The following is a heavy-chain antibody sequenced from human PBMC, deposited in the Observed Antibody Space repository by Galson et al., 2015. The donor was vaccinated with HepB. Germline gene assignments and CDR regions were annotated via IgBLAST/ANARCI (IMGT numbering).Heavy chain of an antibody. CDR3: VRQDGTAAPRFVDS. CDR1: GYSFTSYW. Sequence: SGAEVKKPGESLKISCKGSGYSFTSYWIGWVRQMPGKGLEWMGIVYPGDSDTRYSPSFRGQVTISGDKSISTAYLQWNSLKASDTGIYYCVRQDGTAAPRFVDSWGQGTLVTVPS. CDR2: VYPGDSDT. J-gene: IGHJ4*02. V-gene: IGHV5-51*01. D-gene: IGHD6-25*01.